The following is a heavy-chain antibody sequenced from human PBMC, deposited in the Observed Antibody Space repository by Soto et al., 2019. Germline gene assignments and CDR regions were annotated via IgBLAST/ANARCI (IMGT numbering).Heavy chain of an antibody. CDR1: GYTFTSYA. Sequence: ASVKVSCKASGYTFTSYAMHWVRQAPGQGLEWMGWINVYNGNTNYAQKLQGRVTMTTDTSTSTAYLDLRSLRSDDTAVYFCERDTSRGEYDYWGQGTLVTVSS. CDR3: ERDTSRGEYDY. V-gene: IGHV1-18*01. CDR2: INVYNGNT. J-gene: IGHJ4*02. D-gene: IGHD3-10*01.